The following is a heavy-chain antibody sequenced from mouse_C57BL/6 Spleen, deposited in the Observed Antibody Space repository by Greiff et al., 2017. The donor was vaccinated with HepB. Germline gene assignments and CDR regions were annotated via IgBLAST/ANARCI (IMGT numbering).Heavy chain of an antibody. CDR2: IHPNSGST. CDR1: GYTFTSYW. CDR3: ARENFSYYFDY. V-gene: IGHV1-64*01. Sequence: QVQLQQPGAELVKPGASVKLSCKASGYTFTSYWMHWVKQRPGQGLEWIGMIHPNSGSTNYNEKFKSKATLTVDKSSSTAYMQLSSLTSEDSAVYYCARENFSYYFDYWGQGTTLTVSS. J-gene: IGHJ2*01.